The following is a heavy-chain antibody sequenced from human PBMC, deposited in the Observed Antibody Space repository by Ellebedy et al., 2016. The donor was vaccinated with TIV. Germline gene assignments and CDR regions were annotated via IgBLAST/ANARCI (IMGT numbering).Heavy chain of an antibody. D-gene: IGHD6-19*01. V-gene: IGHV4-39*07. Sequence: SETLSLTCTVSGGSISSSSYYWVWIRQSPGKGLEWIGSIYYSGSTYYNPSLKSRITISVDTSKNQFSLRLSSVTAADTAVYYCARDPRGVGAVAGSPLADWGQGTLVTVSS. CDR2: IYYSGST. CDR1: GGSISSSSYY. J-gene: IGHJ4*02. CDR3: ARDPRGVGAVAGSPLAD.